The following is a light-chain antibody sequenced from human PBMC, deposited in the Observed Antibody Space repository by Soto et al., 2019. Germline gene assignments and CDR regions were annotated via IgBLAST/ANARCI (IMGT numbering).Light chain of an antibody. J-gene: IGKJ5*01. CDR2: GIS. Sequence: EMVMTQSPALLSVSPGESATLSCRYSQSVNSNYLVWYQQHPGQPPRLLIYGISTRATGIPARFSGSGSGTECSLTISSLQSEDFAVYYCQQYSKWPITFGQGTRLEI. CDR1: QSVNSN. CDR3: QQYSKWPIT. V-gene: IGKV3-15*01.